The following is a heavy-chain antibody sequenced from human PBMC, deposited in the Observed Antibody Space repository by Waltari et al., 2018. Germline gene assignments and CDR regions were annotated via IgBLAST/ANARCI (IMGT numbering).Heavy chain of an antibody. CDR3: AHTRNLYYMDG. V-gene: IGHV2-5*01. CDR1: GFSLSTSGVG. Sequence: QITLKESGPTLVKPTQTLTLTCTFSGFSLSTSGVGVGWIRQPPGNALEWHALIYWNDDRRYSPCLNSRLTITEDTAKNQVGLTITNMDPVDTDTDYCAHTRNLYYMDGWGKGTTVTVSS. J-gene: IGHJ6*03. CDR2: IYWNDDR. D-gene: IGHD4-4*01.